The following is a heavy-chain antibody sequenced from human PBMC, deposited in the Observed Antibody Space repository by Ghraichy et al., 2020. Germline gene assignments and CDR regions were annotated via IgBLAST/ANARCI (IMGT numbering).Heavy chain of an antibody. D-gene: IGHD5-24*01. CDR2: ISSSSSYI. V-gene: IGHV3-21*01. Sequence: GGSLRLSCAASGFTFRSYSMNWVRQAPGKGLEWVSSISSSSSYIYYADSVKGRFTISRDNAKNSLYVQMNSLRAEDTAVYYCARVGGYNLIDAFDIWGQGTMVTVSS. J-gene: IGHJ3*02. CDR3: ARVGGYNLIDAFDI. CDR1: GFTFRSYS.